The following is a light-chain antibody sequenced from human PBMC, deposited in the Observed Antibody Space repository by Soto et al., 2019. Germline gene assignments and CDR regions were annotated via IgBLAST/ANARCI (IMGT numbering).Light chain of an antibody. CDR2: RNN. J-gene: IGLJ1*01. CDR3: AAWDDSLSGLYV. Sequence: QSVLTQPPSASGTPGQRVTISCSGSSSNIGSNYVYWYQQLPGTAPKLLIYRNNQRPSGVPDRLSGSKSGTSASLAISGLRSEDEADYYCAAWDDSLSGLYVFGTGTKVDRP. V-gene: IGLV1-47*01. CDR1: SSNIGSNY.